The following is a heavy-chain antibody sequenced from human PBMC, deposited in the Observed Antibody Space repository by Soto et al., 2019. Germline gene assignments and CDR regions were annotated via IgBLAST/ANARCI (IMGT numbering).Heavy chain of an antibody. D-gene: IGHD3-22*01. CDR2: INHSGST. CDR1: GGSFSGYY. J-gene: IGHJ5*02. CDR3: ARDSSGYKNWFDP. V-gene: IGHV4-34*01. Sequence: NPSETLSLTCAVYGGSFSGYYWSWIRQPPGKGLEWIGEINHSGSTNYNPSLKSRVTISVDTSKNQFSLKLSSVTAADTAVYYCARDSSGYKNWFDPWGQGTLVTVS.